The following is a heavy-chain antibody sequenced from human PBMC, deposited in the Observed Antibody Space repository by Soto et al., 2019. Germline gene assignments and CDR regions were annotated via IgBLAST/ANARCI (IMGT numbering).Heavy chain of an antibody. CDR1: GFTFSSYV. D-gene: IGHD5-18*01. CDR2: ISGSGGST. Sequence: EVQLLESGGGLVQPGGSLRLSCAASGFTFSSYVMSWVRQAPGKGLEWVSAISGSGGSTYYADSVKGRFTISRDNSKNTLYLQMNSLRAEDTAVYYCAKVEFGYSYGPSDYWGQGTLVTVSS. V-gene: IGHV3-23*01. J-gene: IGHJ4*02. CDR3: AKVEFGYSYGPSDY.